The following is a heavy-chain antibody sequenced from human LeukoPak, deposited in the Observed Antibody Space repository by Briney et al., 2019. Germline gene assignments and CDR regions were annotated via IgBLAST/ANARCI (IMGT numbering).Heavy chain of an antibody. CDR3: AKELLSIAMTYQ. Sequence: GGSLRLSCVASGFTVSSYGMSWVRQAPGKGLEWVSAISGSGGSTYYADSVKGRFTISRDNSKNTLYLQMNSLRAEDTAVYYCAKELLSIAMTYQWGQGTLVTVSS. J-gene: IGHJ4*02. D-gene: IGHD2-21*01. V-gene: IGHV3-23*01. CDR1: GFTVSSYG. CDR2: ISGSGGST.